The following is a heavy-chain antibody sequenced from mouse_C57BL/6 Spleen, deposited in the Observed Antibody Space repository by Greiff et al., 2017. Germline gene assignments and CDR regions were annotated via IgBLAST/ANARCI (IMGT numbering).Heavy chain of an antibody. V-gene: IGHV5-17*01. CDR3: ASDYDDGYDFDY. J-gene: IGHJ2*01. CDR2: ISSGSSTI. Sequence: DVKLVESGGGLVKPGGSLKLSCAASGFTFSDYGMHWVRQAPEKGLEWVAYISSGSSTIYYADTVKGRFTISRDNAKNTLFLQMTSLRSEDTAMYYCASDYDDGYDFDYWGQGTTLTVSS. D-gene: IGHD2-4*01. CDR1: GFTFSDYG.